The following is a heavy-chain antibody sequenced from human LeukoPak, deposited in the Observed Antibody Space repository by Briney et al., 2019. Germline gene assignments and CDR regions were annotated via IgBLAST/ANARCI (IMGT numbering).Heavy chain of an antibody. CDR3: ARARGNNYGFFDY. CDR2: IYYSGST. J-gene: IGHJ4*02. Sequence: TTSETLSLTCTVSGDSISSYYCSWIRQPPGKGLEWIGYIYYSGSTSYNPSLKSRVTISLDTSNNQFSLKLRSVTAADTAVYYCARARGNNYGFFDYWGQGILVTVSS. CDR1: GDSISSYY. D-gene: IGHD3/OR15-3a*01. V-gene: IGHV4-59*01.